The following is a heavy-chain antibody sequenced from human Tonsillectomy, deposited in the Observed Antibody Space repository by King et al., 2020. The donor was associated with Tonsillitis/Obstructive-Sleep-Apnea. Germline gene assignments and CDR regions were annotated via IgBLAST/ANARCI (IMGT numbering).Heavy chain of an antibody. CDR1: GGSISSSSYY. CDR2: IYYSGST. CDR3: ARTSGPPRSDYGDNYFDY. V-gene: IGHV4-39*01. D-gene: IGHD4-17*01. J-gene: IGHJ4*02. Sequence: QLQESGPGLVKPSETLSLTCTVSGGSISSSSYYWGWIRQPPGKGLEWIGSIYYSGSTYYNPSFKSRVTISVDTSKNQFSLKLSSVTAADTAVYYCARTSGPPRSDYGDNYFDYWGQGTLVTVSS.